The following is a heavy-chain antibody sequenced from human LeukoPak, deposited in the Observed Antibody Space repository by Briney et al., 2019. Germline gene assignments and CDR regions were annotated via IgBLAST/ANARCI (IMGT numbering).Heavy chain of an antibody. V-gene: IGHV3-7*01. CDR2: INQDGSEK. CDR3: ARNLPQDY. CDR1: GFTFTTYW. Sequence: GGSLRLSCAASGFTFTTYWMSWVRQAPGKGLEWVADINQDGSEKYYVDSVKGRFTISRDNAKISLYLLMNSLRAEDTAVYYCARNLPQDYWGQGTLVTVSS. J-gene: IGHJ4*02.